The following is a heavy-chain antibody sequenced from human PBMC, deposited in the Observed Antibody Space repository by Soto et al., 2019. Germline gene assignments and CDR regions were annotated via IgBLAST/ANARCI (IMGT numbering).Heavy chain of an antibody. D-gene: IGHD4-4*01. CDR3: ARHISNFRYYYYAMDV. V-gene: IGHV4-61*03. CDR1: GDSVTSGSYY. J-gene: IGHJ6*02. Sequence: PSETLSLTCIVSGDSVTSGSYYWTWLRQPPGKGLEWIGYISYTGRTKYNPSLQSRVTISVDTSKNDFSLNLSSVTAADTAMYYCARHISNFRYYYYAMDVWGQGTTVTVSS. CDR2: ISYTGRT.